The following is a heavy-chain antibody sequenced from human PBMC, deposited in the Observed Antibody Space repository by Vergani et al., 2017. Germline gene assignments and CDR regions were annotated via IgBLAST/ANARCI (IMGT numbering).Heavy chain of an antibody. CDR3: ARVAYYDSSGYYYYYYGMDV. CDR1: GGTFSSYA. Sequence: QVQLVQSGAEVKKPGSSVKVSCKASGGTFSSYAISWVRQAPGQGLEVMGRIIPILGIANYAQKFQGRVTITADKSTSTAYMELSSLRSEDTAVYYCARVAYYDSSGYYYYYYGMDVWGQGTTVTVSS. CDR2: IIPILGIA. D-gene: IGHD3-22*01. J-gene: IGHJ6*02. V-gene: IGHV1-69*04.